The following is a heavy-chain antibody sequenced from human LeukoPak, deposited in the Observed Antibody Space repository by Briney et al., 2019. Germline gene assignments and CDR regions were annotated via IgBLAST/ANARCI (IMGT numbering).Heavy chain of an antibody. CDR3: ARPSSSWSSDAFDI. D-gene: IGHD6-13*01. CDR2: IYYSGST. CDR1: GGSISSYY. Sequence: SETLSLTCTVSGGSISSYYWSWIRQPPGKGLEWIGYIYYSGSTNYNPSLKSRVTISVDTSKNQSSLKLSSVTAADTAVYYCARPSSSWSSDAFDIWGQGTMVTVSS. J-gene: IGHJ3*02. V-gene: IGHV4-59*01.